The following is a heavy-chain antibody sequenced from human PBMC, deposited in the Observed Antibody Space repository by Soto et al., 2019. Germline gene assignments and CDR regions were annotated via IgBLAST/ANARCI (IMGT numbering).Heavy chain of an antibody. CDR3: ARGGGEDYPIDY. CDR1: GGSISSGGYY. D-gene: IGHD3-16*01. V-gene: IGHV4-31*03. J-gene: IGHJ4*02. CDR2: IYYSGST. Sequence: QVQLQESGPGLVKPSQTLSLTCTVSGGSISSGGYYWSWIRQHPGKGLEWIGDIYYSGSTYYNPSLKIRVTISVDTSKNQFSLKLSSVTAADTAVYYCARGGGEDYPIDYWGQGTLVTVSS.